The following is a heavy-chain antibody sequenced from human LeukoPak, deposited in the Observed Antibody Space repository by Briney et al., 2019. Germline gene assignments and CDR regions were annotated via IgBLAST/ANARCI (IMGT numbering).Heavy chain of an antibody. CDR3: ARWYYDILTGYYNIVQFDY. D-gene: IGHD3-9*01. J-gene: IGHJ4*02. CDR2: SSAYNGNT. CDR1: GYTFTSYG. Sequence: GASVKVSCKASGYTFTSYGISWVRQAPGQGLGWMGWSSAYNGNTNYAQKLQGRVTMTTDTSTSTAYMELRSLRSDDTAVYYCARWYYDILTGYYNIVQFDYWGQGTLVTVSS. V-gene: IGHV1-18*01.